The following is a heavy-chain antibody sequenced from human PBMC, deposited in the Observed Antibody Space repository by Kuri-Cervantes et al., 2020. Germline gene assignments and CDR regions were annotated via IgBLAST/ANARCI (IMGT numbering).Heavy chain of an antibody. J-gene: IGHJ6*02. CDR3: AKTDDYDFWSGYYSYYYYDMDV. V-gene: IGHV3-30*18. CDR1: GFTFSSYG. CDR2: ISYDGSNK. Sequence: GESLKISCAASGFTFSSYGMHWVRQAPGKGLEWVAVISYDGSNKYYADSVKGRFTISRDNSKNTLYLQMNSLRAEDTAVYYCAKTDDYDFWSGYYSYYYYDMDVWGQGTTVTVSS. D-gene: IGHD3-3*01.